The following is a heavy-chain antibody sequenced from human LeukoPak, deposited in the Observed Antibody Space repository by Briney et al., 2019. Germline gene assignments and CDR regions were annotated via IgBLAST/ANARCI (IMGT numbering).Heavy chain of an antibody. CDR3: AREVPTEYYYYGMDV. J-gene: IGHJ6*02. CDR2: INAGNGNT. V-gene: IGHV1-3*01. Sequence: ASVKVSCKASGYTFTSYAMHWVRQAPGQRLEWMGWINAGNGNTKYSQKFQGRVTMTRDTSISTAYMELSRLRSDDTAVYYCAREVPTEYYYYGMDVWGQGTTVTVSS. CDR1: GYTFTSYA.